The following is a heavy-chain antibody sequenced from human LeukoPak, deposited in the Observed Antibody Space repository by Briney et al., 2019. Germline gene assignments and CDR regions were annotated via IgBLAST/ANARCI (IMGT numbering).Heavy chain of an antibody. D-gene: IGHD5-12*01. CDR1: GLTFSSYG. CDR2: IRYDGSNK. J-gene: IGHJ3*02. V-gene: IGHV3-30*02. CDR3: DKVLASGYDCRWAFDI. Sequence: GGSLRLSCAAFGLTFSSYGMHWVRQAPGKGLEWVAFIRYDGSNKYYADSVKGRFTISRDNSKNTLYLQMNSLRVVDTAVYYGDKVLASGYDCRWAFDIWGQGTMVTVSS.